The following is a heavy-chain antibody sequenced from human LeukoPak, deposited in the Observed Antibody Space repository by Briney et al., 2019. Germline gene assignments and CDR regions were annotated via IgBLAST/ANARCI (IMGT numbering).Heavy chain of an antibody. Sequence: SETLSLTCTVSGGSISSSSYSWGWIRQPPGKGLEWIGNIYYRGITYYNPSLKSRVTISVDTSKNQFSLKLSSVTAADTAVYYCARRAWDFWSGPDAFDIWGQGTMVTVSS. CDR3: ARRAWDFWSGPDAFDI. J-gene: IGHJ3*02. V-gene: IGHV4-39*01. CDR2: IYYRGIT. CDR1: GGSISSSSYS. D-gene: IGHD3-3*01.